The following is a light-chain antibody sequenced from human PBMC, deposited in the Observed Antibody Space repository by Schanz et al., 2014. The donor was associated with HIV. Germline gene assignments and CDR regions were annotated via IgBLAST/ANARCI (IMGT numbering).Light chain of an antibody. V-gene: IGLV1-44*01. CDR3: SSYANTDTVL. CDR1: ASDIGNNP. Sequence: QSTLIQPPSASGTPGQRVSISCSGSASDIGNNPVDWYQQVPGTAPKLLIYSSNQRPSGVPGRFSGSKSDISASLAISGLQSEDEADYYCSSYANTDTVLFGGGTKLTVL. J-gene: IGLJ2*01. CDR2: SSN.